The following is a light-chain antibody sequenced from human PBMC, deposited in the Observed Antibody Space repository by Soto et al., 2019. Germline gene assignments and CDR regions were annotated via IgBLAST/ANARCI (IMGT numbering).Light chain of an antibody. J-gene: IGKJ2*01. CDR3: MQALQTSFT. V-gene: IGKV2-28*01. CDR1: QSLLHTTGHNY. CDR2: LAS. Sequence: DIVMTQSPLSLTVTPGEPASISCRSSQSLLHTTGHNYLDWYLQRPGRSPQLLIYLASHRASGVPDRFSGSGSGTDFTLKISRVEAEDVGVYYCMQALQTSFTFGQGTKLEIK.